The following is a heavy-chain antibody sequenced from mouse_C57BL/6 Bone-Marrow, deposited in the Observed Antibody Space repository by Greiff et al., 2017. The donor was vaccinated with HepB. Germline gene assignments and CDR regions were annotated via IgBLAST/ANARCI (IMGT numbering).Heavy chain of an antibody. CDR1: GFNIKDYY. CDR2: IDPEDGET. Sequence: VQLQQSGAELVKPGASVKLSCTASGFNIKDYYMHWVKQRTEQGLEWIGRIDPEDGETKYAPKFPGKATITADTSSNTAYLQRSSLTSEDTAVYYCAKLRDMDYWGQGTSVTVSS. CDR3: AKLRDMDY. D-gene: IGHD1-1*01. J-gene: IGHJ4*01. V-gene: IGHV14-2*01.